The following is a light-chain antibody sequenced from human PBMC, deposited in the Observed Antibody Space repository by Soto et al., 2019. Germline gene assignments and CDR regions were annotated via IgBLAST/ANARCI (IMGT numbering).Light chain of an antibody. Sequence: DIQMTQSPSSVSASVGDRFTITCRSSEDISTRLAWYQQKPGKAPKLLIYAASSLQSGVPSRFSGSGSGTDFTLTISSLQPEDFATYYCQHADSFPLITFGQGTRLEIK. CDR1: EDISTR. J-gene: IGKJ5*01. CDR3: QHADSFPLIT. CDR2: AAS. V-gene: IGKV1-12*01.